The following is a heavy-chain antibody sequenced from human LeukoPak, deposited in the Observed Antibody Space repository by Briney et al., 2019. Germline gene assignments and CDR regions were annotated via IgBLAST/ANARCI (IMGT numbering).Heavy chain of an antibody. CDR3: ARDPRVGNSGYDFEYYYYMDV. CDR1: GYTFTSYG. D-gene: IGHD5-12*01. CDR2: ISAYNGNT. J-gene: IGHJ6*03. Sequence: ASVKDSCKASGYTFTSYGISWVRQAPGQGLEWMGWISAYNGNTNYAQKLQGRVTMTTDTSTSTAYMELRSLRSDDTAVYYCARDPRVGNSGYDFEYYYYMDVWGKGTTVTVSS. V-gene: IGHV1-18*01.